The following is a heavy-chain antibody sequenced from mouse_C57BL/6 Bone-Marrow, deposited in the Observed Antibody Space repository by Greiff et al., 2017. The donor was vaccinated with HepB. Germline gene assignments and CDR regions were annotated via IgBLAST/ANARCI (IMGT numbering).Heavy chain of an antibody. Sequence: DVMLVESGGGLVKPGGSLKLSCAASGFTFSDYGMHWVRQAPEKGLEWVAYISSGSSTIYYADTVKGRFTISRDNAKNTLFLQMTSLRSEDTAMYYCARPYYCGSSPYWYFDVWGTGTTVTVSS. CDR2: ISSGSSTI. D-gene: IGHD1-1*01. CDR3: ARPYYCGSSPYWYFDV. V-gene: IGHV5-17*01. J-gene: IGHJ1*03. CDR1: GFTFSDYG.